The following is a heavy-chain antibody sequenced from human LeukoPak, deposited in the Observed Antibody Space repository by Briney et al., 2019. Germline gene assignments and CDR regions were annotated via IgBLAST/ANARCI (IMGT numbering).Heavy chain of an antibody. D-gene: IGHD6-19*01. J-gene: IGHJ4*02. CDR2: IYYSGRT. Sequence: SETLSLTCTVSGDSISSNTYYWGWIRQPPGKVLEWIGSIYYSGRTYYNPSLESRVTISVDASKNQFPLKLSSVTAADTAVYYCARHTGGWSPFDYWGQGTLVTVSS. CDR3: ARHTGGWSPFDY. V-gene: IGHV4-39*01. CDR1: GDSISSNTYY.